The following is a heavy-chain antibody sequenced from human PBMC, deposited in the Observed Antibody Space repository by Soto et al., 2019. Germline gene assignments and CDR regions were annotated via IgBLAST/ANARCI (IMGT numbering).Heavy chain of an antibody. Sequence: LRLSCAASGFTFSNYGMHWVRQTPCKWLEWVAVISYDGSHQFYTDSVKGRFTISRDNSKNTLYLQMNSLKTEDTAMYYCAKDPKCCTIGSHFLDNWFDPWGQGTLVTVSS. CDR2: ISYDGSHQ. CDR3: AKDPKCCTIGSHFLDNWFDP. V-gene: IGHV3-30*18. J-gene: IGHJ5*02. CDR1: GFTFSNYG. D-gene: IGHD2-8*01.